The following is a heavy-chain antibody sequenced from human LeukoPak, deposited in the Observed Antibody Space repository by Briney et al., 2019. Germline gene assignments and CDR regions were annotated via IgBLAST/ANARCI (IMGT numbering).Heavy chain of an antibody. D-gene: IGHD2-2*01. CDR2: ISGSGGST. CDR1: GFTFSSYG. CDR3: TKDKSSTSCYDY. J-gene: IGHJ4*02. Sequence: GGSLRLSCAASGFTFSSYGMSWVRQAPGKGLEWVSAISGSGGSTSYADSVKGRFTISRDNSKNTLYLQMNSLRAEDTAVYYCTKDKSSTSCYDYWGQGTLLTVSS. V-gene: IGHV3-23*01.